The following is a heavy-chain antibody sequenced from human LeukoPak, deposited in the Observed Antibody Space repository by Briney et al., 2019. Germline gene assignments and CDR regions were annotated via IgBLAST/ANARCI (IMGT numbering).Heavy chain of an antibody. D-gene: IGHD3-10*01. CDR1: GGSVSRNW. CDR3: ASLYGSGSYYPSDY. CDR2: IHHSGGT. Sequence: PSGTLSLTCAVSGGSVSRNWWSWARQPPGKGLEWIGEIHHSGGTNYNPSLKSRVTMSLDKSNNQFSLKLSSVTAADTAVYYCASLYGSGSYYPSDYWGQGTLVTVSS. J-gene: IGHJ4*02. V-gene: IGHV4-4*02.